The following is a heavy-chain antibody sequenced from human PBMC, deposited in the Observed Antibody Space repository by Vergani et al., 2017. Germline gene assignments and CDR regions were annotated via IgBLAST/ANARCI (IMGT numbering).Heavy chain of an antibody. D-gene: IGHD3-22*01. CDR1: GGTFSSYT. Sequence: QVQLVQSGAEVKKPGSSVKVSCKASGGTFSSYTISWVRQAPGQGLEWMGRIIPILDIANYAQKFQGRVTITADKSTSTAYMELSSLRSEDTAVYYCARDHYDSSGYYYWGQGTLVTVSS. V-gene: IGHV1-69*08. J-gene: IGHJ4*02. CDR2: IIPILDIA. CDR3: ARDHYDSSGYYY.